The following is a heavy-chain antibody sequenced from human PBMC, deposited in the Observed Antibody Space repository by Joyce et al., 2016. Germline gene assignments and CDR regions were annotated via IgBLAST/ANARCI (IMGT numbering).Heavy chain of an antibody. CDR1: GGSITSSGYD. D-gene: IGHD3-10*01. CDR2: IYYSGST. J-gene: IGHJ4*02. V-gene: IGHV4-31*03. Sequence: QVQLQESGPGLVKPSQTLSLTCTVSGGSITSSGYDWSWIRQHPGKGLEWIGYIYYSGSTYYNPSLKSRVTISMDTSEIQFSLKLSSVTAADTAVYYCAADPRGLLWFGELYYWGQGTLVTVSS. CDR3: AADPRGLLWFGELYY.